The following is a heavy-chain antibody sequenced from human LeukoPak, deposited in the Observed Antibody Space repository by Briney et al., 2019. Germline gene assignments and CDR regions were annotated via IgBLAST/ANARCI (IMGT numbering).Heavy chain of an antibody. V-gene: IGHV3-23*01. CDR3: AKEHDSTGYPCTWFDP. CDR2: ISGSGGST. CDR1: GFTFSSYA. J-gene: IGHJ5*02. Sequence: GGSLRLSCAASGFTFSSYALSWVRQAPGKGLEWVSVISGSGGSTYYADSVKGRFTISRDNSKNTVYLQMISLRAEDTAVYYCAKEHDSTGYPCTWFDPRGQGTLVTVSS. D-gene: IGHD3-22*01.